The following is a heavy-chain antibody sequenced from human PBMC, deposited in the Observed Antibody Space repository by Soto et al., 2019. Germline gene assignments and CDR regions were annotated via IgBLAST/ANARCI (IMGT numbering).Heavy chain of an antibody. Sequence: SVKDACKSSVYLVSCYYMHCVRQAPGQGLEWMGWINPNSGGTNYSQRFHGRVTMTSDTSISTVYMELSRLASDYTAVYYCARDGVVLDFWNPIWFDPWGQGTLVTVSS. CDR1: VYLVSCYY. CDR3: ARDGVVLDFWNPIWFDP. D-gene: IGHD3-3*01. J-gene: IGHJ5*02. V-gene: IGHV1-2*02. CDR2: INPNSGGT.